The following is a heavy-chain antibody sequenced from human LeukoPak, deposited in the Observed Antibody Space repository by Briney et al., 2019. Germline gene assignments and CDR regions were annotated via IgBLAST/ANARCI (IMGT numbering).Heavy chain of an antibody. J-gene: IGHJ4*02. D-gene: IGHD6-6*01. Sequence: RASVNVSCKASGGTFSIYAISWVRQAPGQGLEWMGGIIPIFGTANYAQKFQGRVTITADESTSTAYMELSSLRSEDTAVYYCARAEYSSSSFDYWGQGTLVTVSS. CDR1: GGTFSIYA. V-gene: IGHV1-69*13. CDR3: ARAEYSSSSFDY. CDR2: IIPIFGTA.